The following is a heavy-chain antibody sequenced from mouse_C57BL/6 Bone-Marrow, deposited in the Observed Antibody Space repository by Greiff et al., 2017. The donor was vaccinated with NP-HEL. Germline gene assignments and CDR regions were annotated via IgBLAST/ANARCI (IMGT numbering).Heavy chain of an antibody. D-gene: IGHD3-2*02. J-gene: IGHJ3*01. CDR1: GYTFTSYT. CDR3: ARQLRVRAWFAY. V-gene: IGHV1-4*01. Sequence: QVQLQQSGAELARPGASVKMSCKASGYTFTSYTMHWVKQRPGQGLEWIGYINPSSGYTKYNQKFKDKATLTADKSSSTAHMQRSCLKSEDSAVYYCARQLRVRAWFAYWGQGTLVTVSA. CDR2: INPSSGYT.